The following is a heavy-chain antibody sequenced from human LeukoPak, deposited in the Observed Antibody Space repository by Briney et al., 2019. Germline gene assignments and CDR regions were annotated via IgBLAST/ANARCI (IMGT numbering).Heavy chain of an antibody. CDR3: ARVYYGSGSLHYYYYYMDV. Sequence: GGSLRLSCAASGFTVSSNYITWVRQAPGKGLEWVSVTYSGGRTYYADSVKGRFTISRDNSKNALNLQMHHLRAEDTAVYYGARVYYGSGSLHYYYYYMDVWGKGTTVTISS. D-gene: IGHD3-10*01. CDR2: TYSGGRT. CDR1: GFTVSSNY. V-gene: IGHV3-53*01. J-gene: IGHJ6*03.